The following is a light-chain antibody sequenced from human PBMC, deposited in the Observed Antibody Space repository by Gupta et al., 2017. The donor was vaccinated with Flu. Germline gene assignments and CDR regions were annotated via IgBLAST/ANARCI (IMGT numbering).Light chain of an antibody. CDR2: DAS. CDR3: QQYGSLPPYT. Sequence: TSSLSPGERATLSCRARQSVSSNYLAWYQQKPGQAPRLLIYDASNRVTGIPDRLRGSGCGTDFSLTITRREPEDFAVYYCQQYGSLPPYTFGQGTKLEIK. J-gene: IGKJ2*01. V-gene: IGKV3-20*01. CDR1: QSVSSNY.